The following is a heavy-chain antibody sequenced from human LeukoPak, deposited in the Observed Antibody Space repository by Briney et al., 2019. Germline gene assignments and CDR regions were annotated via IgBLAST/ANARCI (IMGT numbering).Heavy chain of an antibody. CDR1: GYSFTSYW. J-gene: IGHJ6*03. D-gene: IGHD2-2*01. Sequence: GESLKISCKGSGYSFTSYWIGWVRQAPGQGLEWMGWINPYNGYTNYAQKLQGRVTMTTDTSTSTAYMELRSLRSDDTAVYYCARDPRPDIVVVPAANNYFYYYMDVWGKGTTVTICS. CDR3: ARDPRPDIVVVPAANNYFYYYMDV. V-gene: IGHV1-18*04. CDR2: INPYNGYT.